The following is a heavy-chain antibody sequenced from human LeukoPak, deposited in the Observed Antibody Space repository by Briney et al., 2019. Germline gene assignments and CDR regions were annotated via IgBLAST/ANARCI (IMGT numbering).Heavy chain of an antibody. V-gene: IGHV3-21*01. CDR3: ARVGYYESSDYYHEDGFDI. J-gene: IGHJ3*02. CDR2: ISTSSTYI. D-gene: IGHD3-22*01. Sequence: GGSLRLSCAASGFTLRRYTMNWVRQAPGKGLEWVSSISTSSTYIYYADSVKGRSTISRDNAKNSLYLQMNSLRAEDTAVYYCARVGYYESSDYYHEDGFDIWGQGTMVTVSS. CDR1: GFTLRRYT.